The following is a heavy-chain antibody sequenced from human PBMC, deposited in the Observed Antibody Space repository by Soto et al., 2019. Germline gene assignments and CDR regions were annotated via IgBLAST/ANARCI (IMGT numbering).Heavy chain of an antibody. V-gene: IGHV1-2*02. CDR2: LKPNTGVT. J-gene: IGHJ4*02. D-gene: IGHD3-10*01. Sequence: QVQLVQSGAEVKKPGASVMVSCKASAYTFTGYYIHWVRQAPGQGLEWMGWLKPNTGVTKYAHKFQGMVIMTRDTSISPAYMHLSRLTSDATPIYYCARAAVGGEYYYFDYWGQGTLVTVSS. CDR3: ARAAVGGEYYYFDY. CDR1: AYTFTGYY.